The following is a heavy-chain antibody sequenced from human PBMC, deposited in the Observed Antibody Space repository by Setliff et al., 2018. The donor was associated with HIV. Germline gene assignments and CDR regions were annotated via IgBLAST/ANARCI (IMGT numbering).Heavy chain of an antibody. Sequence: SVKVSCKASGGPFTSSSIGWVRQAPGQGLEWMGRIIPILGVPRYAQKFQGRVTITADKSTSTSYMHLSSLRAEDTAVYYCARVEDYYDSSSYYPPDAFDIWGQGTRVTVSS. J-gene: IGHJ3*02. CDR3: ARVEDYYDSSSYYPPDAFDI. CDR2: IIPILGVP. V-gene: IGHV1-69*02. D-gene: IGHD3-22*01. CDR1: GGPFTSSS.